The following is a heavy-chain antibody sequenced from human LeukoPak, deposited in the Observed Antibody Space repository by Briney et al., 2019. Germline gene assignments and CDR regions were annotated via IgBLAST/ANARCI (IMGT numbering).Heavy chain of an antibody. CDR2: ISGSGGST. D-gene: IGHD3-9*01. CDR3: AKDYDILTGYYTGFGY. V-gene: IGHV3-23*01. Sequence: GGSLRLSCAASGFTFSSYAMSWVRQAPGKGLEWVSAISGSGGSTYYADSVKGRFTISRDNSKNTLYLQMNSLRAEDTAVYYCAKDYDILTGYYTGFGYWGQGTLVTVSS. CDR1: GFTFSSYA. J-gene: IGHJ4*02.